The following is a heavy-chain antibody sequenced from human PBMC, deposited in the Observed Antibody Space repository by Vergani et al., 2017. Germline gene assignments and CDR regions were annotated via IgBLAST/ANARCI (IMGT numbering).Heavy chain of an antibody. CDR2: IKQDGSEK. CDR1: GFTFSSSW. CDR3: VRGGRGDHGDFWSRLGP. V-gene: IGHV3-7*01. Sequence: EVQLVESGGGLVQPGGSLRLSCAASGFTFSSSWMSWVRQAPGKGLEWVANIKQDGSEKYYVDSVKGRFTIYKDNTMDMLSLQMNSLRPDDTAVYYCVRGGRGDHGDFWSRLGPWGQGTRVIVSS. D-gene: IGHD3-3*01. J-gene: IGHJ5*02.